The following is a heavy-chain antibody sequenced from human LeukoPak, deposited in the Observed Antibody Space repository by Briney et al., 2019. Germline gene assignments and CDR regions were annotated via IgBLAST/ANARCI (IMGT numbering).Heavy chain of an antibody. V-gene: IGHV4-59*12. D-gene: IGHD5-12*01. J-gene: IGHJ4*02. CDR3: ARGGDNLGYSGTDFDY. Sequence: SETLSLTCTASGDSISSYYWSWIRQPPGKGLEWIGYIYYSGSTNYNPSLKSRVTISVDTSKNQFSLKLSSVTAADTAVYYCARGGDNLGYSGTDFDYWGQGTLVTVSS. CDR1: GDSISSYY. CDR2: IYYSGST.